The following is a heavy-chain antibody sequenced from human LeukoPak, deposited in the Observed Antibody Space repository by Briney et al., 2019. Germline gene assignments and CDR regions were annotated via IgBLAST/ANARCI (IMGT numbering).Heavy chain of an antibody. J-gene: IGHJ4*02. V-gene: IGHV3-74*01. D-gene: IGHD2-2*01. Sequence: HPGGSLTLSCAASGFTFNSYWMHWVRQAPAKGLVWVSRINNYGSSTNYADSVKGRFTTSRDNAQNTLYLQMNSLRAEDTAVYYCALRYCTSTSCYPYFDYWGQGTVVTVSS. CDR1: GFTFNSYW. CDR2: INNYGSST. CDR3: ALRYCTSTSCYPYFDY.